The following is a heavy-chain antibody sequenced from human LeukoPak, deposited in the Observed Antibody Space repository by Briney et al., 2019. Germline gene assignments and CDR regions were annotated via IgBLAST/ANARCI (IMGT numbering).Heavy chain of an antibody. D-gene: IGHD2-2*01. Sequence: GRSLRLSCAASGFTFSSYGMHWVRQAPGKGLEWVAVISYDGSNKYYADSVKGRFTISRDNSKNTLYLQMNSLRAEDTAVYYCATLVVPTSLNYCYYGMGVWGKGTTVTVSS. V-gene: IGHV3-30*03. CDR1: GFTFSSYG. J-gene: IGHJ6*04. CDR3: ATLVVPTSLNYCYYGMGV. CDR2: ISYDGSNK.